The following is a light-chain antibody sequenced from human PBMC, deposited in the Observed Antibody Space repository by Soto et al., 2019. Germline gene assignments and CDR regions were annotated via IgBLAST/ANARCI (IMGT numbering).Light chain of an antibody. CDR2: GTS. V-gene: IGKV3-15*01. J-gene: IGKJ2*01. Sequence: EIVMTQSPATLSVSPGERATLSFRSRQSFSLNLARYQHKPGQAPRLLMYGTSTRATGIPARFSGSGSGTDFTLTIILLQSEVLTVYYCQQYKNWVETFGQGTKLETK. CDR1: QSFSLN. CDR3: QQYKNWVET.